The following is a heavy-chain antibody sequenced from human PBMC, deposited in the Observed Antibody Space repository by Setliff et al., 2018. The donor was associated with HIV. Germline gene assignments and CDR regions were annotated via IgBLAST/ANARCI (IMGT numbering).Heavy chain of an antibody. Sequence: GASVKVSCKASGYTFTGYYIHWVRQAPGQGLEWMGWINPNSGGTNYAQRFQDRVTMTRDTSISTAYMELSRLKSDDTAVYYCARDRISSTWYPGNWFDPWGQGTLVTVPQ. V-gene: IGHV1-2*02. D-gene: IGHD6-13*01. CDR2: INPNSGGT. J-gene: IGHJ5*02. CDR1: GYTFTGYY. CDR3: ARDRISSTWYPGNWFDP.